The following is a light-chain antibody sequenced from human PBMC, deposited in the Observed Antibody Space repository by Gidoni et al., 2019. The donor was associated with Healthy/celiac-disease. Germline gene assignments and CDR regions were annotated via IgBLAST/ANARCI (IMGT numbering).Light chain of an antibody. V-gene: IGKV4-1*01. Sequence: TPSPDSLAVSLGERATINCKSSQSVLYSSNNKNYLAWYQQKPGQPPKLLIYWTSTRESGVPDRFSGSGSGTDFTLTISSLQAEDVAVYYCQQYYSTPLTFGPGTKVDIK. CDR3: QQYYSTPLT. J-gene: IGKJ3*01. CDR1: QSVLYSSNNKNY. CDR2: WTS.